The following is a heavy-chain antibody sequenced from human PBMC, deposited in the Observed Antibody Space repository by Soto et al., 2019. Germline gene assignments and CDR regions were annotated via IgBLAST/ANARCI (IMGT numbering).Heavy chain of an antibody. D-gene: IGHD6-13*01. J-gene: IGHJ5*02. CDR2: ISSSSSTI. Sequence: PGGSLRLSCAASGFTFSSYSMNWVRQAPGKGLEWVSYISSSSSTIYYADSVKGRFTISRDNAKNSLYLQMNSLRAEDTAVYYCARDVEDVAAASWVTPYNWFDPWGQGTLVTVSS. V-gene: IGHV3-48*01. CDR3: ARDVEDVAAASWVTPYNWFDP. CDR1: GFTFSSYS.